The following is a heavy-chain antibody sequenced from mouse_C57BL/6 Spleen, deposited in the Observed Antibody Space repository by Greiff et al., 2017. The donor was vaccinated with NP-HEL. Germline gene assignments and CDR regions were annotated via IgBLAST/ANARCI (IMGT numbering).Heavy chain of an antibody. J-gene: IGHJ4*01. D-gene: IGHD4-1*01. CDR2: ISSGGDYI. CDR1: GFTFSSYA. V-gene: IGHV5-9-1*02. Sequence: EVKLVESGEGLVKPGGSLKLSCAASGFTFSSYAMSWVRQTPEKRLEWVAYISSGGDYIYYADTVKGRFTISRDNARNTLYLQMSSLKSEDTAMYYCTRAAGTGAMDYWGQGTSVTVSS. CDR3: TRAAGTGAMDY.